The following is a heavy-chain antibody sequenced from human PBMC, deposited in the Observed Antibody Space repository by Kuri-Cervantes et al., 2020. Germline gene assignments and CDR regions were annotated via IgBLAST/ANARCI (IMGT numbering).Heavy chain of an antibody. V-gene: IGHV3-7*01. D-gene: IGHD3-10*01. CDR1: GFTFSSYW. J-gene: IGHJ4*02. CDR3: AREVGEETRDMYYFDY. CDR2: IKQDGSEK. Sequence: GESLKISCVGSGFTFSSYWMSWVRQAPGKGLEWVANIKQDGSEKYYVDSVKGRFTISRDNAKNSLYLQMNSLRAEDTAVYYCAREVGEETRDMYYFDYWGQGTLVTVSS.